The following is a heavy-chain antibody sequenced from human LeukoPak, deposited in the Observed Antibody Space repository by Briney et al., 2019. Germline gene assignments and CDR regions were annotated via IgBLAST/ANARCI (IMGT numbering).Heavy chain of an antibody. CDR3: ARVGGDGDYDYYYGMDV. Sequence: GESLKISCKGSGYSFTSYWIGWVRQMPGKGLEWMGIIYPGDSDTRYSPSFQGQVTISADKSISTAHLQWSSLKASDTAMYYCARVGGDGDYDYYYGMDVWGKGTTATVSS. CDR2: IYPGDSDT. D-gene: IGHD4-17*01. CDR1: GYSFTSYW. J-gene: IGHJ6*04. V-gene: IGHV5-51*01.